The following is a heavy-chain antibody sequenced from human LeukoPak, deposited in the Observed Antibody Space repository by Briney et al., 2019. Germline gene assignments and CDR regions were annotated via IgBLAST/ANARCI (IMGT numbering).Heavy chain of an antibody. CDR3: ARDRIEGSRYFDWLLLDAFDI. V-gene: IGHV1-46*01. D-gene: IGHD3-9*01. J-gene: IGHJ3*02. CDR1: GYTFTTYY. Sequence: ASVKVSCKASGYTFTTYYMHWVRQAPGQGLEWMGIINPSSGSTVYAQNFQGRVTMTSDMSTSTVYMELSRLRSDDTAVYYCARDRIEGSRYFDWLLLDAFDIWGQGTMVTVSS. CDR2: INPSSGST.